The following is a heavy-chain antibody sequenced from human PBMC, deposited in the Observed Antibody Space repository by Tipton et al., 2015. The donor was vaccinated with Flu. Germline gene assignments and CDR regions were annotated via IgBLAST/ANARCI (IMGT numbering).Heavy chain of an antibody. CDR2: IFYTGST. D-gene: IGHD1-14*01. CDR3: AGGGGQTGLN. J-gene: IGHJ3*01. V-gene: IGHV4-59*08. CDR1: GGSISSYY. Sequence: TLSLTCTVSGGSISSYYWSWIRQPPGKGLEWIGYIFYTGSTNYNPSPKSRVSISVDTSKSQFSLKLNSVTAADTAIYYCAGGGGQTGLNWGQGTMVTVSS.